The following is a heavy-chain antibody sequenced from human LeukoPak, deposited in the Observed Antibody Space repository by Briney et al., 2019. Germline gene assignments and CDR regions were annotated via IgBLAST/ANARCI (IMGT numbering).Heavy chain of an antibody. CDR2: IIPILGIA. V-gene: IGHV1-69*04. CDR3: ARGPPYGSGGSNWFDP. Sequence: SVKVSCKASGGTFSSYAISWVRQAPGQGLEWMGRIIPILGIANYAQKFQGRVTITADRSTSTAYMELSSLRSEDTAVYYCARGPPYGSGGSNWFDPWGQGTLVTVSS. J-gene: IGHJ5*02. CDR1: GGTFSSYA. D-gene: IGHD3-10*01.